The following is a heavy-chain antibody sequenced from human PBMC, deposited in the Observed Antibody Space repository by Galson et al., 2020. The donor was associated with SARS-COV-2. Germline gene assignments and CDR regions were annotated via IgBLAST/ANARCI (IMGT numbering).Heavy chain of an antibody. D-gene: IGHD6-6*01. CDR1: GFTFSNFA. V-gene: IGHV3-23*01. Sequence: TGGSLRLSCAASGFTFSNFAMSWVRQAPGKGLEWVSGISGGGDSTYYADSVKGRFTISRDNSKNTVYVQMNSLRAEDTAVYYCAKDTSYGGSAVQYWGQGTLVTVSS. J-gene: IGHJ4*02. CDR2: ISGGGDST. CDR3: AKDTSYGGSAVQY.